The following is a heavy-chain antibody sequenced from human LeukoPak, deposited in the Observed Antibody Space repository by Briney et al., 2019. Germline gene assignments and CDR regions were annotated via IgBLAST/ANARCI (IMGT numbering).Heavy chain of an antibody. CDR1: GGSFSGYY. CDR3: ASCSLAVAAPRWFDP. CDR2: INHSGST. V-gene: IGHV4-34*01. D-gene: IGHD6-19*01. J-gene: IGHJ5*02. Sequence: SGTLSLTCAVYGGSFSGYYWSWIRQPPGKGLEWIGAINHSGSTNYNPSLKSRVTISVDTSKNQFSLKLSSVTAADTAVYYCASCSLAVAAPRWFDPWGQGTLVTVSS.